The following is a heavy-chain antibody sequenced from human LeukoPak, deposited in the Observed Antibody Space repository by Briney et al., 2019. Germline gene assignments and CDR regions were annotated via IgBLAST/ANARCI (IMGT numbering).Heavy chain of an antibody. CDR2: VSAYNGNT. Sequence: RGASVKVSCKASGYTFTSYGISWVRQAPGQGLEWMGWVSAYNGNTNYAQKLQGRVTMTTDTSTSTAYMELRSLRSDDTAVYYCARVSSPGTWRISDYWGQGTLVTVSS. CDR1: GYTFTSYG. V-gene: IGHV1-18*01. CDR3: ARVSSPGTWRISDY. D-gene: IGHD2-15*01. J-gene: IGHJ4*02.